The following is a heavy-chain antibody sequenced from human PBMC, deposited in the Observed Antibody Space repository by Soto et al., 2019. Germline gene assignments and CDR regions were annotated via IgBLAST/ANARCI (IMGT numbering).Heavy chain of an antibody. D-gene: IGHD3-3*01. CDR2: IYWDDDK. Sequence: QITLKESGPTLVKPTQTLTLTCTFSGFSLSTSGVGVGWIRQPPGKALEWLALIYWDDDKRYSPSLESRLTITKDPSKNQVVLTMTNMDPVDTATYYCAHSRFLEWKYGYYFDYWGQGTLVTVSS. V-gene: IGHV2-5*02. J-gene: IGHJ4*02. CDR3: AHSRFLEWKYGYYFDY. CDR1: GFSLSTSGVG.